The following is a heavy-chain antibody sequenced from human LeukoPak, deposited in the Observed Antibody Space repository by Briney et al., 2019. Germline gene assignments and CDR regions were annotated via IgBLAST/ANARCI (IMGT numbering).Heavy chain of an antibody. CDR1: GGSISNYY. CDR2: IYTSGST. J-gene: IGHJ3*02. Sequence: SETLSLTCTVSGGSISNYYWSWIRQPAGKGLEWIGRIYTSGSTNYNSSLKSRLTMSVDTSKNRFSLKLSSVTAADTAVYYCARLRPMGGSFPDSFDIWGQGTMVTVSS. CDR3: ARLRPMGGSFPDSFDI. D-gene: IGHD1-26*01. V-gene: IGHV4-4*07.